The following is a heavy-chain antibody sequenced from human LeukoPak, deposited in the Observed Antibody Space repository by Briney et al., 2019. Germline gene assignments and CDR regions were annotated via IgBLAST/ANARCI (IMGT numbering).Heavy chain of an antibody. CDR3: AKDWSYGSGSYPDY. CDR1: GFSFSNYA. J-gene: IGHJ4*02. Sequence: GGSLRLSCAASGFSFSNYAVHWVRQAPGRGLEWVAVISYDGTNKYYSDSVKGRFTISRDNAKNSLYLQMNSLRAEDTALYYCAKDWSYGSGSYPDYWGQGTLVTVSS. D-gene: IGHD3-10*01. CDR2: ISYDGTNK. V-gene: IGHV3-30*04.